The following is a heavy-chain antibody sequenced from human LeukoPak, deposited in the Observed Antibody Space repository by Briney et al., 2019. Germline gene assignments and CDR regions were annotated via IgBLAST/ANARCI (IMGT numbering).Heavy chain of an antibody. CDR3: VREGMKFGELLPFDF. J-gene: IGHJ4*02. CDR1: GFTFSSYS. Sequence: PGGSLRLSCAASGFTFSSYSMNWVRQAPGKGLEWVSYISSSSTIYYADSVKGRFTISRDNAKNTLYLQMNSLKVDDTAVYYCVREGMKFGELLPFDFWGQGILVTVSS. CDR2: ISSSSTI. V-gene: IGHV3-48*04. D-gene: IGHD3-10*01.